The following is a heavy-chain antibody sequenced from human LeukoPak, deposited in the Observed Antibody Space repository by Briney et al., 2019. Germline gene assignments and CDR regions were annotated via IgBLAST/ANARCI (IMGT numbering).Heavy chain of an antibody. V-gene: IGHV4-61*01. J-gene: IGHJ4*02. CDR3: ARRKAKTPNYFDY. Sequence: SETLSLTCTVSGGSVRSDSNYWSWIRQPPGKGLEWIGYIYYSGNTNYNPSLKSRVTISLDTSKNQFSLKLTSVTAADTAMYYCARRKAKTPNYFDYWGQGALVTVSS. CDR2: IYYSGNT. CDR1: GGSVRSDSNY.